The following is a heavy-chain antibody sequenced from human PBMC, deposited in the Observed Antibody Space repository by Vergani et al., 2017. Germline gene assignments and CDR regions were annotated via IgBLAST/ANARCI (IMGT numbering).Heavy chain of an antibody. CDR3: ARQGIVVVPAAIKGWFDP. CDR1: GGTFSSYA. V-gene: IGHV1-69*13. CDR2: IITIFGTA. J-gene: IGHJ5*02. D-gene: IGHD2-2*02. Sequence: QVQLVQSGAEVKKPGSSVKVSCKASGGTFSSYAISWVRQAPGQGLEWMGRIITIFGTANYAQKFQGRVTITADESTSTAYMELSSLRSEDTAVYYCARQGIVVVPAAIKGWFDPWGQGTLVTVSS.